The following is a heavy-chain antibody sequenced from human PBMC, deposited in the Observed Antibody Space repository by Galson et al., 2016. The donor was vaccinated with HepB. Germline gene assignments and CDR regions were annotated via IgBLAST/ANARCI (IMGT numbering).Heavy chain of an antibody. CDR2: TSGRNGNT. CDR3: ARTGKYQMPPHFYYCGLDV. Sequence: SVKVSCKVSGYSIIDYGISWVRQAPGQGLEWMGWTSGRNGNTNYEQSFQGRVTMIIDTSTSTAYMELRSLKSDDTAVYYCARTGKYQMPPHFYYCGLDVWGQGTTVTVSS. V-gene: IGHV1-18*01. CDR1: GYSIIDYG. J-gene: IGHJ6*02. D-gene: IGHD2-2*01.